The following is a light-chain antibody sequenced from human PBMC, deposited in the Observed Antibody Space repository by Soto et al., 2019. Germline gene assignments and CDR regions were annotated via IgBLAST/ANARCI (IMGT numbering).Light chain of an antibody. Sequence: EIVLTQSPCTLSLSPGERATLSCRASQSVSSSYLAWYQQKPGQAPRLLIYGASSRATGIPDRFSGSGSGTDFTLTISRLEPEDFAVYYCQQYGSSPRTFGQGTKGDIK. V-gene: IGKV3-20*01. CDR2: GAS. J-gene: IGKJ1*01. CDR3: QQYGSSPRT. CDR1: QSVSSSY.